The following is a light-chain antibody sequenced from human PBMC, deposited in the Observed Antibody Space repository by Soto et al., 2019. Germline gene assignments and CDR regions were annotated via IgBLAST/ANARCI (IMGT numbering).Light chain of an antibody. CDR3: QSYDSSLSGSV. Sequence: QSVLTQPPSVSGAPGQRVTISCTGSSSNIGAGYDVHWYQQLPGTAPKVLIYGNTNRPSGVPDRFSGSKSGTAASLAITGLQAEDEGDYYCQSYDSSLSGSVFGGGTELTVL. CDR1: SSNIGAGYD. V-gene: IGLV1-40*01. J-gene: IGLJ2*01. CDR2: GNT.